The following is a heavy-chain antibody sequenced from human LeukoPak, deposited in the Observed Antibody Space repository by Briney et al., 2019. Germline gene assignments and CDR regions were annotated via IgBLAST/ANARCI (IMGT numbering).Heavy chain of an antibody. D-gene: IGHD1-14*01. CDR3: ARNHDYYFGMDV. CDR2: INGDGSNT. CDR1: GFTFSRNW. V-gene: IGHV3-74*01. J-gene: IGHJ6*02. Sequence: PGGSLRLSCAASGFTFSRNWMHWVRQAPGKGLVWVSRINGDGSNTNYADSVEGRFTVSRDNAKNTLYLQMNSLRAEDTAVYYGARNHDYYFGMDVWGQGTTVTVSS.